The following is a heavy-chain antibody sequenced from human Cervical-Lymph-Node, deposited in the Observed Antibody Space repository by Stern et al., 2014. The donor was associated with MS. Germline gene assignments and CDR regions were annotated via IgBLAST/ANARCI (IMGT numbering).Heavy chain of an antibody. CDR2: IVPIHSTA. D-gene: IGHD5-18*01. J-gene: IGHJ5*02. Sequence: QVQLVQSGAEVKKPGSSVKVSCKASGVTFSRHVISWVRQAPGQGLEWMGGIVPIHSTANYAQKFQDRVTISADRITNTTYLEVRSLRSEDTAVYYCASVAQLWRSWFDPWGQGTLVTVSS. V-gene: IGHV1-69*06. CDR1: GVTFSRHV. CDR3: ASVAQLWRSWFDP.